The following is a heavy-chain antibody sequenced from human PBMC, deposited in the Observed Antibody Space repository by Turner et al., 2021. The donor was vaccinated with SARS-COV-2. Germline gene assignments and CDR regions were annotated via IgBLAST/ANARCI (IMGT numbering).Heavy chain of an antibody. D-gene: IGHD1-26*01. V-gene: IGHV4-59*08. CDR3: ARHEGRTSGYDYGMNV. CDR2: FYKTGSI. CDR1: ISSKS. J-gene: IGHJ6*02. Sequence: ISSKSWSWLRQSPGRGLEWIGYFYKTGSIDYNPTPRSRFTISVDTSKKQPSLHLISMTASDTADYYWARHEGRTSGYDYGMNVWGQGTVVIVSS.